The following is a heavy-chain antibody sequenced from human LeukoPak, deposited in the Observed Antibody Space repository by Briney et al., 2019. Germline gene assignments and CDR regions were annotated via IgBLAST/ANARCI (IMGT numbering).Heavy chain of an antibody. CDR1: RVIFSSYA. D-gene: IGHD6-13*01. CDR2: ISNDGSNK. J-gene: IGHJ4*02. V-gene: IGHV3-30-3*01. CDR3: VRHIAATGTAY. Sequence: PGGSLRLSCAASRVIFSSYAIHWVRQAPGKGLEWVAVISNDGSNKYYADSVKGRFTISRDNSKNTLYLQMNSLRAEDTAVYYCVRHIAATGTAYWGQGTLVTVSS.